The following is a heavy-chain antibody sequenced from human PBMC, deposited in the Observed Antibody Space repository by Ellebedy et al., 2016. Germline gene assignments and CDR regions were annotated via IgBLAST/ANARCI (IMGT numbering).Heavy chain of an antibody. CDR3: AKWNDVWKAFDV. D-gene: IGHD1-1*01. V-gene: IGHV4-59*02. CDR1: GGSVSSDY. Sequence: GSLRLSCNVSGGSVSSDYWNWIRRPPGKGLEWIGYVFHTGTANYNPSLNSRATMSVDTSKCQFSLRLTSVTAADTAVYYCAKWNDVWKAFDVWGQGTMVTVSS. CDR2: VFHTGTA. J-gene: IGHJ3*01.